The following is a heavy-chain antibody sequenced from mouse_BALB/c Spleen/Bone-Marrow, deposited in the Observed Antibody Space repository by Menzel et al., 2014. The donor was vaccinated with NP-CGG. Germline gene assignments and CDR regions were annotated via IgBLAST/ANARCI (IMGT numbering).Heavy chain of an antibody. Sequence: QVQLKQSGPGLVAPSQSLSITCTVSGFSLTSYGVHWVRQPPGKGLEWLGLIWAGGSTNYNSALMSRLSISKDNSKSQVFLKMNSLQTDDTAMYYCARGLLRYFAMDYWGQGTSVTVSS. CDR3: ARGLLRYFAMDY. V-gene: IGHV2-9*02. D-gene: IGHD1-1*01. J-gene: IGHJ4*01. CDR2: IWAGGST. CDR1: GFSLTSYG.